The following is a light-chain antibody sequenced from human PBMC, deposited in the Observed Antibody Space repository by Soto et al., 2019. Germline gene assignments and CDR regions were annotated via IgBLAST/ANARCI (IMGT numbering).Light chain of an antibody. CDR2: DTS. J-gene: IGKJ5*01. Sequence: EIVLTQSPATLSLSPGKRATLSCRASQSVSNFLAWYQQKPGQAPRLLIYDTSNRATGIPARFSGSGSGTDSTLTINNLDPEDFAVYYCQQRNNWPITFGQGTRLEI. V-gene: IGKV3-11*01. CDR3: QQRNNWPIT. CDR1: QSVSNF.